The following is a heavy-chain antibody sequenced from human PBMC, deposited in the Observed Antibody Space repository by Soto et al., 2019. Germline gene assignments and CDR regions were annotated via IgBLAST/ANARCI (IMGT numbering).Heavy chain of an antibody. D-gene: IGHD2-15*01. V-gene: IGHV4-34*01. Sequence: QSQTLSLTCAVYGGSFSGYYWSWIRQPPGKGLEWIGEINHSGSTNYNPSLKSRVTISVDTSKNQFSLKLSSVTAADTAVYYCARAPKFGGPNWSYYYYMDVWGKGTTVTVSS. J-gene: IGHJ6*03. CDR1: GGSFSGYY. CDR2: INHSGST. CDR3: ARAPKFGGPNWSYYYYMDV.